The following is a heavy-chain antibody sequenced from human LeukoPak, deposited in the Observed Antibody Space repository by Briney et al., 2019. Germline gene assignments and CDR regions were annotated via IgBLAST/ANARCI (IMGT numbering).Heavy chain of an antibody. CDR1: GGSISSSSYY. CDR3: ARDERAYYYDSSGYLDY. Sequence: PSETLSLTCTVSGGSISSSSYYWGWIRQPPGKGLEWIGSIYYSGSTYYNPSLKSRVSISVDTSKNEFSLKLSSVTAADTAVYYCARDERAYYYDSSGYLDYWGQGILVTVSS. CDR2: IYYSGST. V-gene: IGHV4-39*07. J-gene: IGHJ4*02. D-gene: IGHD3-22*01.